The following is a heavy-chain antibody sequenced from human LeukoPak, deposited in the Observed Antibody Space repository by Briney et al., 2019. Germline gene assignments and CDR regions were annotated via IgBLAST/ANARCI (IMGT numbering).Heavy chain of an antibody. Sequence: GGSLRLSCAASGFTFSSYAVSWVRQAPGKGLEWVSAISGSGGSTYYADSVKGRFTISRDNSKNTLYLQMNSLRAEDTAVYYCARDPFTATIPNYWGQGTLVTVSS. CDR1: GFTFSSYA. J-gene: IGHJ4*02. V-gene: IGHV3-23*01. CDR3: ARDPFTATIPNY. CDR2: ISGSGGST. D-gene: IGHD5-24*01.